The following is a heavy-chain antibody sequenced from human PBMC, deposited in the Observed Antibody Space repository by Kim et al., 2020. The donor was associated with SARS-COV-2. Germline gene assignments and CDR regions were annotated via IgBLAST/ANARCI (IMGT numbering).Heavy chain of an antibody. D-gene: IGHD2-2*01. J-gene: IGHJ6*03. CDR2: ISGSGGST. CDR1: GFTFSSYA. CDR3: AKVGHCSSTSCYRTRYYYYYYMDV. Sequence: GGSLRLSCAASGFTFSSYAMSWVRQAPGKGLEWVSAISGSGGSTYYADSVKGRFTISRDNSKNTLYLQMNSLRAEDTAVYYCAKVGHCSSTSCYRTRYYYYYYMDVWGKGTTVTVSS. V-gene: IGHV3-23*01.